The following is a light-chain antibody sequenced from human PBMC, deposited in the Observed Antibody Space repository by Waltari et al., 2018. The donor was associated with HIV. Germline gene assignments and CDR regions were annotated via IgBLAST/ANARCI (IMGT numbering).Light chain of an antibody. CDR2: DVN. Sequence: QSALAQPASVSGSPGQSITISCTAPSSAYNHVSWYQQHPGKAPKLMIFDVNNWPSGVSDRFSGSKSGNTASLTISGLQAEDEADYYCCSYAGSRTYVFGTGTKVPVL. J-gene: IGLJ1*01. CDR1: SSAYNH. CDR3: CSYAGSRTYV. V-gene: IGLV2-23*02.